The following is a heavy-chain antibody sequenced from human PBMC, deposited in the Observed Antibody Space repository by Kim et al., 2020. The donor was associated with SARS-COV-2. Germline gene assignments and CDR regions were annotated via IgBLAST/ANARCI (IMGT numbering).Heavy chain of an antibody. V-gene: IGHV4-39*01. CDR3: ARHSRQQPVYPDY. Sequence: SETLSLTCTVSGGSISSSSYYWGWIRQPPGKGLEWIGSIYYSGSTYYNPSLKSRVTISVDTSKNQFSLKLSSVTAADTAVYYCARHSRQQPVYPDYWGQGTLVTVSS. CDR1: GGSISSSSYY. CDR2: IYYSGST. D-gene: IGHD6-13*01. J-gene: IGHJ4*02.